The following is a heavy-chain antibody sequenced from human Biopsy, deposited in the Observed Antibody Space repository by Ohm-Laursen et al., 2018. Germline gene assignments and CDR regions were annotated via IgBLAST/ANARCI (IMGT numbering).Heavy chain of an antibody. V-gene: IGHV4-61*01. D-gene: IGHD2/OR15-2a*01. CDR1: GGSINGGRYY. CDR2: IYYSGNT. CDR3: AREDYYTWFDP. Sequence: TLSLTCTVSGGSINGGRYYWSLLRQPPGKGLEWIGYIYYSGNTHYNPSLKSRVTMSIDTSKNQFSLRLSSVTSADTAVYYCAREDYYTWFDPWGQGTLVTVSS. J-gene: IGHJ5*02.